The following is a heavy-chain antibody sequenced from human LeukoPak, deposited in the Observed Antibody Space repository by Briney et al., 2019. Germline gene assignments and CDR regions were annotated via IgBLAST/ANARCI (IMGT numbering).Heavy chain of an antibody. V-gene: IGHV3-7*05. CDR2: IKEDGREN. J-gene: IGHJ4*02. D-gene: IGHD2-2*01. CDR1: EFTFSSFW. Sequence: GGSLRLSCAASEFTFSSFWMSWVRQAPGKGLEWVANIKEDGRENYYVDSVKGRFTISRDNAKNSLSLQMNSLRAEDTAVYYCATHLHARSALDSWGQGTLVTVSS. CDR3: ATHLHARSALDS.